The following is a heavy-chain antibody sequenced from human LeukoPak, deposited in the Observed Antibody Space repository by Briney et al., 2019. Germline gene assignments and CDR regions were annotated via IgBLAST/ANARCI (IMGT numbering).Heavy chain of an antibody. CDR3: TIESTAAPGSWAFDI. V-gene: IGHV3-15*01. J-gene: IGHJ3*02. CDR2: IKGKSVGGIT. D-gene: IGHD6-6*01. Sequence: GGSLRLSCEASRFTLSNAWVNWVRQAPGKGLQGVGRIKGKSVGGITEYAAPVKDRITVSRDDSKNTVYLEMNSLKIEDTAVYYCTIESTAAPGSWAFDIWGQGTMVTVSS. CDR1: RFTLSNAW.